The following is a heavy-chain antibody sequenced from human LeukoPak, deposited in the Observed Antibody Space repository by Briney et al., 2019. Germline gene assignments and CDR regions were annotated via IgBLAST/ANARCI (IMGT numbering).Heavy chain of an antibody. CDR3: ARDRYGDFEDY. J-gene: IGHJ4*02. Sequence: SETLSLTCIVSGGSLNTANYYWTWIRQPPGKGLEWIGYISYSGTPYYNPPLNSRVTISLDTSKNQFSLRLNSVTAADTAMYYCARDRYGDFEDYWGQGTLVTVSS. CDR1: GGSLNTANYY. V-gene: IGHV4-30-4*08. D-gene: IGHD4-17*01. CDR2: ISYSGTP.